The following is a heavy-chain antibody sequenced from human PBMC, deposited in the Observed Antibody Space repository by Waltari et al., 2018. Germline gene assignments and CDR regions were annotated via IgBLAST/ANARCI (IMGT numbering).Heavy chain of an antibody. V-gene: IGHV3-48*01. CDR3: AREGYFCYYFVF. D-gene: IGHD3-22*01. Sequence: EVQLVESGGGLVQLGGSLRISCAASGCTFCSYCMNWVLQSAGKGLEWISFISSSSTIIYYADSVKGRFTISRDNAKNSLYLQMNSLRAEDTAVYYCAREGYFCYYFVFLGQGTLVTVSS. CDR1: GCTFCSYC. CDR2: ISSSSTII. J-gene: IGHJ4*02.